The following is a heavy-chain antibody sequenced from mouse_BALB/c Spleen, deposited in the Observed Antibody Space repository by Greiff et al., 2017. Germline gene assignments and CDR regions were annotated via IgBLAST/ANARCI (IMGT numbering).Heavy chain of an antibody. J-gene: IGHJ4*01. Sequence: EVQLQQSGPELVKPGASVKMSCTASGYTFTSYVMHWVKQKPGQGLEWIGYINPYNDGTKYNEKFKGMATLTSDNSSSTAFMELSSLTSEDSAVYYCARDYGYDAGDYAMDYGGQGTSVTVSS. CDR1: GYTFTSYV. D-gene: IGHD2-2*01. CDR2: INPYNDGT. V-gene: IGHV1-14*01. CDR3: ARDYGYDAGDYAMDY.